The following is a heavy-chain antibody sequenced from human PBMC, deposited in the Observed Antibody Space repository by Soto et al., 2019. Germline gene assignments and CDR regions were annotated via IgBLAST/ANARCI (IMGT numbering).Heavy chain of an antibody. CDR1: GFTFNNYA. J-gene: IGHJ4*02. Sequence: EVQLLESGGGLVQPGGSLRLSCVVSGFTFNNYAMNWVRQAPGKGLEWVSGISASGGSTYYADSVKGRFTISRDSSEHTLYLKMNSLRADDTAIYYCAIHCYYGSGSYYAVDYWGQGTLVTVSS. CDR2: ISASGGST. V-gene: IGHV3-23*01. CDR3: AIHCYYGSGSYYAVDY. D-gene: IGHD3-10*01.